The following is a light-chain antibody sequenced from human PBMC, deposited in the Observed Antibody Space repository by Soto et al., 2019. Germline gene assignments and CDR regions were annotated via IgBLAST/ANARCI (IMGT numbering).Light chain of an antibody. CDR3: QQYGSSPLT. V-gene: IGKV3-20*01. Sequence: EIVLTQSPGTLSLSPGERATLSCRASQSLSSSYLAWYQQKPGQAPRVLIYGVSSRATGIPDRFSGSGSGTDFTLTITRLEPEDFAIYYCQQYGSSPLTFGGGTRVEIK. J-gene: IGKJ4*01. CDR2: GVS. CDR1: QSLSSSY.